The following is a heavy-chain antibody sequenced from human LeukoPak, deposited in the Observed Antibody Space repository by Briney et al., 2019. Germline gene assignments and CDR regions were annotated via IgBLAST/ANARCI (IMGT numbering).Heavy chain of an antibody. CDR2: IYYSGTS. CDR3: ARHDQVSTSSPKFNDAFDI. J-gene: IGHJ3*02. Sequence: SETLSLTCTVSGDSMTSYYWSWIRKPPGKGLEWIGNIYYSGTSNYNPSLRSRVTISEDTSKNQFSLELNSVTVADTAVYYCARHDQVSTSSPKFNDAFDIWGQGTMVTVSS. D-gene: IGHD2-2*01. CDR1: GDSMTSYY. V-gene: IGHV4-59*08.